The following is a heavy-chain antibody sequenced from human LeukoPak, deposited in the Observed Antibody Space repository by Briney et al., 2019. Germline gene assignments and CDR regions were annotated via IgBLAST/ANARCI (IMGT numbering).Heavy chain of an antibody. CDR3: ARHGSGGRAFDI. Sequence: PSETLCLTCAVSGGSLSMYYWSCVPDPPRKGVEWIGNIYYSGTTNYTHKLQSRVTTSVDTSKNTLYLKLSSVTAADTAVYYCARHGSGGRAFDIWGQGTMVTVSS. D-gene: IGHD1-26*01. V-gene: IGHV4-59*08. CDR2: IYYSGTT. CDR1: GGSLSMYY. J-gene: IGHJ3*02.